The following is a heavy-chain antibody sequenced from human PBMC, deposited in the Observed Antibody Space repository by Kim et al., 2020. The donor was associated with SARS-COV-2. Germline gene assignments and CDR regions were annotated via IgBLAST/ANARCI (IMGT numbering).Heavy chain of an antibody. J-gene: IGHJ6*02. V-gene: IGHV4-34*01. D-gene: IGHD4-17*01. CDR3: ARTTVVTGPYYYYYYGMDV. CDR1: GGSFSGYY. Sequence: SETLSLTCAVYGGSFSGYYWSWIRQPPGKGLEWIGEINHSGSTNYNPSLKSRVTISVDTSKNQFSLKLSSVTAADTAVYYCARTTVVTGPYYYYYYGMDVWGQGTTVTVSS. CDR2: INHSGST.